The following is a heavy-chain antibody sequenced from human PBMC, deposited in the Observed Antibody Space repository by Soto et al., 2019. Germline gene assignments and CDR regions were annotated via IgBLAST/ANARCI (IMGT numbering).Heavy chain of an antibody. CDR2: INPSGGST. CDR3: ARTIFGVAPMMDNWFDP. V-gene: IGHV1-46*01. Sequence: ASVKVSCKASGYTFTSYYMHWVRQAPGQGPEWMGIINPSGGSTSYAQKFQGRVTMTRDTSTSTVYMELSSLRSEDTAVYYCARTIFGVAPMMDNWFDPWGQGTLVTVSS. J-gene: IGHJ5*02. CDR1: GYTFTSYY. D-gene: IGHD3-3*01.